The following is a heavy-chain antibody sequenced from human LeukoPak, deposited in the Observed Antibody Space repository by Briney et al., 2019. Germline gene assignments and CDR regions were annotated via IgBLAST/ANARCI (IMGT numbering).Heavy chain of an antibody. CDR3: ARGSGSPDY. J-gene: IGHJ4*02. CDR2: IDPSDSYT. V-gene: IGHV5-10-1*01. Sequence: GESLKISCKASGYSFTTYWIGWVRQMPGKGLEWMGRIDPSDSYTNYSPSFQGHVTISADKSISTAYLQWSSLKASDSAVYYCARGSGSPDYWGQGTLVTVSS. CDR1: GYSFTTYW. D-gene: IGHD3-10*01.